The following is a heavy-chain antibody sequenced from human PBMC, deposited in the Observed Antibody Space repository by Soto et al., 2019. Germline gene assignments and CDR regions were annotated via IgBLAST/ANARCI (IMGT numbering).Heavy chain of an antibody. D-gene: IGHD3-22*01. CDR3: AVSRGYYDSRVGAFDI. Sequence: PSETLSLTCTVSGGSISSSSYYWGWIRQPPGKGLEWIGSIYYSGSTYYNPSLKSRVTISVDTSKNQFSLKLSSVTAADTAVYYCAVSRGYYDSRVGAFDIWGQGTMVNVSS. J-gene: IGHJ3*02. CDR2: IYYSGST. CDR1: GGSISSSSYY. V-gene: IGHV4-39*01.